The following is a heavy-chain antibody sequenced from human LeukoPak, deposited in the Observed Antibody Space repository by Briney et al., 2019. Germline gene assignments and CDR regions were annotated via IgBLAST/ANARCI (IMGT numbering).Heavy chain of an antibody. V-gene: IGHV4-4*02. J-gene: IGHJ4*02. CDR3: VRTRGGHEILTGVFDY. CDR2: IYHSGST. D-gene: IGHD3-9*01. Sequence: SETLSLTCAVSGGSISSSNWWSWVRQPPGKGLEWIGEIYHSGSTNYNPSVKSRVTILVDNPKNQFSLKLSAVTAADTAVYYCVRTRGGHEILTGVFDYWGQGTLVTVSS. CDR1: GGSISSSNW.